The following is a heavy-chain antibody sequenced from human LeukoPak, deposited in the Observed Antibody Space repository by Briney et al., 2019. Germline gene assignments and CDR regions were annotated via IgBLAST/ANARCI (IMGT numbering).Heavy chain of an antibody. V-gene: IGHV4-39*07. Sequence: SETLSLTCTVSGGSISSSSYYWGWIRQPPGKGLEWIGSIYYSGSTYYNPSLKSRVTISVDTSKNQFSLKLSSVTAADTAVYYCARDHPGGYNYDYWGQGTLVTVSS. J-gene: IGHJ4*02. CDR1: GGSISSSSYY. CDR3: ARDHPGGYNYDY. CDR2: IYYSGST. D-gene: IGHD5-24*01.